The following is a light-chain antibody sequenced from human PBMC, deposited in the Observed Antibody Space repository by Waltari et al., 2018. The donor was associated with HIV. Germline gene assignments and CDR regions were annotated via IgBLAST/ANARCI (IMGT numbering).Light chain of an antibody. CDR2: DFD. CDR1: SGDIGRYDL. V-gene: IGLV2-23*01. CDR3: SSYADTYTLL. Sequence: HSALTQPASVSASPGQSITISCTGTSGDIGRYDLVSLYQQDPDKAPRLIIYDFDKRPSGVSPRFSGSQSGSTASLTISGLQPEDESHYYCSSYADTYTLLFGGGTKLTVL. J-gene: IGLJ2*01.